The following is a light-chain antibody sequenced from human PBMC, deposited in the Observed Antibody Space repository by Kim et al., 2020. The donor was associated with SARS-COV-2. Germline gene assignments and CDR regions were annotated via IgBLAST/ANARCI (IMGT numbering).Light chain of an antibody. CDR2: KAS. V-gene: IGKV1-5*03. Sequence: ASVGDRVTITCRASQIISSWLAWYQQKTGKAPKLVIYKASSLESGVPSRFSGSGSGTEFTLTISSLQPDDFAAYYCQQYNTYPRTFGQGNKVDIK. CDR3: QQYNTYPRT. CDR1: QIISSW. J-gene: IGKJ1*01.